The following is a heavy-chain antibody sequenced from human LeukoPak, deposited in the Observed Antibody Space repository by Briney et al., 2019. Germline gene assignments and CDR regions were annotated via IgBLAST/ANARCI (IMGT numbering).Heavy chain of an antibody. J-gene: IGHJ4*02. D-gene: IGHD3-10*01. Sequence: PGGSLRLSCAASGFTFSSYGMHWVRQAPGKGLEWVGFIRSKAYGGTTEYAASVKGRFTISRDDSKNTLYLQMNSLKTEDTAVYYCTTNLPPLLKRRNSFTTMVRGVPIGRDWGQGTLVTVSS. CDR1: GFTFSSYG. CDR3: TTNLPPLLKRRNSFTTMVRGVPIGRD. CDR2: IRSKAYGGTT. V-gene: IGHV3-49*04.